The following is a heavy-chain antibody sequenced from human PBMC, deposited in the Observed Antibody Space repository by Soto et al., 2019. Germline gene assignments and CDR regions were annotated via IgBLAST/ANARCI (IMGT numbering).Heavy chain of an antibody. J-gene: IGHJ4*02. CDR2: INHSGST. CDR1: GGSFSGYY. CDR3: ARPTTVTTPYYFDY. Sequence: SETLSLTCAVYGGSFSGYYWSWIRQPPGKGLEWIGEINHSGSTNYNPSLKSRVTISVDTSKNQFSLKLSSVTAADTAVYYCARPTTVTTPYYFDYWGQGTLVTVSS. D-gene: IGHD4-17*01. V-gene: IGHV4-34*01.